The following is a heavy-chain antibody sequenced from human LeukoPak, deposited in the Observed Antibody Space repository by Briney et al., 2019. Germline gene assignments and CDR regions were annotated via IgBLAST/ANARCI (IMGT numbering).Heavy chain of an antibody. D-gene: IGHD3-22*01. CDR3: AKGQQRYYYDSSGYTFDY. V-gene: IGHV3-43*02. CDR1: GFTFDDYA. Sequence: GGSLRLSCAASGFTFDDYAIHWVRQAPGKGLEWVSLISGDGGSTYYADSVKGRFTISRDNSKNSLYLQMNSLRTEDTALYYCAKGQQRYYYDSSGYTFDYWGQGTLVTVSS. J-gene: IGHJ4*02. CDR2: ISGDGGST.